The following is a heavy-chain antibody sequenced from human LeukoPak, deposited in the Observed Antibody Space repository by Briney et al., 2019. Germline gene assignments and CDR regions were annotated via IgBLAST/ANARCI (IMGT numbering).Heavy chain of an antibody. J-gene: IGHJ4*02. CDR1: GGTFSSYA. Sequence: ASVKVPCKASGGTFSSYAISWVRQAPGQGLEWMGRIIPILGIANYAQKFQGRVTITADKSTSTAYMELSSLRSEDTAVYYCARSRVSMSSSGWHYYFDYWGQGTLVTVSS. CDR3: ARSRVSMSSSGWHYYFDY. D-gene: IGHD6-19*01. V-gene: IGHV1-69*04. CDR2: IIPILGIA.